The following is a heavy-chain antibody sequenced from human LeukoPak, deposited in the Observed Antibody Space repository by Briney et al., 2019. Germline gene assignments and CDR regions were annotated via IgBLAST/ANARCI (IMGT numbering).Heavy chain of an antibody. CDR2: ISYDGSNK. D-gene: IGHD3-10*01. CDR3: ARDQGITMVRGASQGALW. Sequence: GRSLRLSCAASGFTFSSYAMHWVRQAPGKGLEWVAVISYDGSNKYYADSVKGRFTISRDNSKNTLYLQMNSLRAEDTAVYYCARDQGITMVRGASQGALWWGQGTLVTVSS. J-gene: IGHJ4*02. V-gene: IGHV3-30-3*01. CDR1: GFTFSSYA.